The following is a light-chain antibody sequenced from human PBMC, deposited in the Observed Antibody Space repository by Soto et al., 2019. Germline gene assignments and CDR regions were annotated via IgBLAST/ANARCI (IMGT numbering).Light chain of an antibody. J-gene: IGLJ3*02. V-gene: IGLV2-14*01. CDR3: CSYTTSWV. Sequence: QSVLTQPASVSGSPGQSITISCTGSTSDIGGYNYVSWYQQHPGKAPKLMIYEVSNRPSGVSNRFSGSKSGNTASLTISGLQAEDEAYYYCCSYTTSWVFGGGTKVTVL. CDR2: EVS. CDR1: TSDIGGYNY.